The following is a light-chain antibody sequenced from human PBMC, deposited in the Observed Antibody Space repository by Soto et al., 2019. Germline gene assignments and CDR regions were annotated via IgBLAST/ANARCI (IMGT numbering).Light chain of an antibody. V-gene: IGLV2-14*03. Sequence: QSVLTQPASVSASPGQSITISCTGTSSDVGAYDFVSWYQQHPGEVPKLMIFDVSSRPSGVSDRFSGSKSGNTVSLTISGLQAEDEGDYYCSSYTSSSTHVFGSGTKLTVL. CDR3: SSYTSSSTHV. CDR2: DVS. J-gene: IGLJ1*01. CDR1: SSDVGAYDF.